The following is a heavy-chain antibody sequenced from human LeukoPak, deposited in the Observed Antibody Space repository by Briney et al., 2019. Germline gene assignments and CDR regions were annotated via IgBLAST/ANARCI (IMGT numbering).Heavy chain of an antibody. J-gene: IGHJ5*02. Sequence: GGSLRLSCAASGFTFYDYGMTWVRQAPGKGLGWVSAISGSGDSTYYADSVKGRFTISRDNSKNTLYLQMNRLRAEDTAIYYCAKDSRSSGWYNWFDPWGQGTLVTVSS. V-gene: IGHV3-23*01. CDR2: ISGSGDST. CDR1: GFTFYDYG. CDR3: AKDSRSSGWYNWFDP. D-gene: IGHD6-19*01.